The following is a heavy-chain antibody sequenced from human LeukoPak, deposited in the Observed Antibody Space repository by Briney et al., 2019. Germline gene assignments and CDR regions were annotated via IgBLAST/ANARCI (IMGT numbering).Heavy chain of an antibody. D-gene: IGHD1-7*01. CDR3: ARSAGNSGAFDI. Sequence: PSETLSLTCTVSGGSISSGGYYWSWIRQPPGKGLEWIGYIYHSGSTYYNPSLKSRVTISVDRSKNQFSLKLSSVTAADTAVYYCARSAGNSGAFDIWGQGTMVTVSS. V-gene: IGHV4-30-2*01. J-gene: IGHJ3*02. CDR1: GGSISSGGYY. CDR2: IYHSGST.